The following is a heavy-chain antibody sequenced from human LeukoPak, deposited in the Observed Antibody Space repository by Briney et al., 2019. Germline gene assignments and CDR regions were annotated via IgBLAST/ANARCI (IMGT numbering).Heavy chain of an antibody. CDR3: ARDPGYYGSGRGDAFDI. CDR1: GRSISGYY. D-gene: IGHD3-10*01. Sequence: SETLSLTCTVSGRSISGYYWSWIRQPAGKGLEWIGRIYPSGSTNYNPSLKSRVTMSADTSKNQFSLKLSSVIAADTAVYYCARDPGYYGSGRGDAFDIWGQGTMVTVSS. V-gene: IGHV4-4*07. J-gene: IGHJ3*02. CDR2: IYPSGST.